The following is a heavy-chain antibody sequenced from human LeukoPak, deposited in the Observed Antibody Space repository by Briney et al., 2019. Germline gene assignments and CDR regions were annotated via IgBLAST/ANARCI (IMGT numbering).Heavy chain of an antibody. J-gene: IGHJ4*02. CDR2: ISYSGST. Sequence: SETLSLTCTVSGGSISSYYWSWIRQPPGKGLEGIGYISYSGSTNSNPSLKSRVTLSVDTSKNQFPLKLSSVTAADTAVYYCASLFSASSYYFDYSGQGTLVTASS. V-gene: IGHV4-59*08. D-gene: IGHD1-26*01. CDR3: ASLFSASSYYFDY. CDR1: GGSISSYY.